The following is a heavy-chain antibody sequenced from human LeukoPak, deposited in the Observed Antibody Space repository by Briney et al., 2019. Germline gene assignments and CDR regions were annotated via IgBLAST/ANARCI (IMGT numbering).Heavy chain of an antibody. CDR3: AKYSGAYDY. CDR2: ISGSGGST. Sequence: GGSLRLSCAASGFTFSNYAMSWVRQAPGKGLEWVSLISGSGGSTYYADSVKGRFTISRDNSKNTLYLQMNSLTAEDTAVYYCAKYSGAYDYWDQGTLVTVSS. J-gene: IGHJ4*02. CDR1: GFTFSNYA. V-gene: IGHV3-23*01. D-gene: IGHD1-26*01.